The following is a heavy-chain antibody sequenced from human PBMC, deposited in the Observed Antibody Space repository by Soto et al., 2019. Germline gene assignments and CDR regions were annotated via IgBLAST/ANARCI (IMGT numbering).Heavy chain of an antibody. CDR1: GFTVSSNY. CDR2: IYSGGST. J-gene: IGHJ6*02. Sequence: PGGSLRLSCAASGFTVSSNYMSWVRQAPGKGLEWVSVIYSGGSTYYADSVKGRFTISRDNSKNTLYLQMNSLRAEDTAVYYCARDPSDFWSGPYYYYGMDVWGQGTTVTVSS. CDR3: ARDPSDFWSGPYYYYGMDV. V-gene: IGHV3-53*01. D-gene: IGHD3-3*01.